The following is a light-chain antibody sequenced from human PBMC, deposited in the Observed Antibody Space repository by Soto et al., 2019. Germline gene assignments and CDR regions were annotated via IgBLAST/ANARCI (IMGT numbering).Light chain of an antibody. CDR2: IAS. CDR3: QQVNSYPIT. CDR1: QGIRSY. Sequence: DILLAQSPSSLSASVGDRVTITCRASQGIRSYLAWYQQKPGRAPKLLMYIASTWQTGVPSRFSGSGSGTEFTLTITSLQSEDFATYYCQQVNSYPITFGQGTRLEI. V-gene: IGKV1-9*01. J-gene: IGKJ5*01.